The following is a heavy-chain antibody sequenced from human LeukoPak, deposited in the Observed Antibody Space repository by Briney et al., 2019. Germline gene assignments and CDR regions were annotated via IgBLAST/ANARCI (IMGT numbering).Heavy chain of an antibody. CDR2: ISYDGSNK. Sequence: GGSLRLSCAASGFTFSSYGMHWVRQAPGKGLEWVAVISYDGSNKYYADSVKGRFTISRDNSKNTLYLQMNSLRAEDTAVYYCARKKQASIAARSDYYYYYMDVWGKGTTVTVSS. J-gene: IGHJ6*03. CDR3: ARKKQASIAARSDYYYYYMDV. D-gene: IGHD6-6*01. V-gene: IGHV3-30*19. CDR1: GFTFSSYG.